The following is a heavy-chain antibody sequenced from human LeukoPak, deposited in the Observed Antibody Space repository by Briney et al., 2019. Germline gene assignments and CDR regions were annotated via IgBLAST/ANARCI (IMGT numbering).Heavy chain of an antibody. CDR3: ARGEGYSSFYDY. CDR1: GFTFSSYS. J-gene: IGHJ4*02. D-gene: IGHD6-13*01. Sequence: PGGSLRLSCAASGFTFSSYSMNWVRQAPGKGLEWVSSISSSSSYIYYADSVKGRFTISRDDAKNSLYLQMNSLRAEDTAVYYCARGEGYSSFYDYWGQGTLVTVSS. CDR2: ISSSSSYI. V-gene: IGHV3-21*01.